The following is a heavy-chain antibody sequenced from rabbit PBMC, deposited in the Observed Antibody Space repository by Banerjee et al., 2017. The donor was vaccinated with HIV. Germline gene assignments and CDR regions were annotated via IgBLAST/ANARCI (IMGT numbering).Heavy chain of an antibody. CDR3: ARFLGDADWTFNL. D-gene: IGHD5-1*01. J-gene: IGHJ4*01. V-gene: IGHV1S45*01. CDR2: IYTGSGST. CDR1: GFSFSGSYC. Sequence: QEQLEESGGDLVKPEGSLTLTCTASGFSFSGSYCMCWVRQAPGKGLEWIGCIYTGSGSTYYATWAKGRFTISKTSSTTVTLRLTSLTAADTATYFCARFLGDADWTFNLWGPGTLVTVS.